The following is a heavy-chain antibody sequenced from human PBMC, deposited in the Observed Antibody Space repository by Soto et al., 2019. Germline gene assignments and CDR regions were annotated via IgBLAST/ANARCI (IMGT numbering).Heavy chain of an antibody. J-gene: IGHJ5*02. CDR3: ARSVFP. CDR1: GASISRYY. V-gene: IGHV4-59*12. Sequence: SETLSLTCTVSGASISRYYWSWIRQPPGKGLEWIGYIYYSVSTNYNPSLKSRVTISVDTSKNQFSLKLSSVTAADTAVYYCARSVFPWGQGTLVTVSS. CDR2: IYYSVST.